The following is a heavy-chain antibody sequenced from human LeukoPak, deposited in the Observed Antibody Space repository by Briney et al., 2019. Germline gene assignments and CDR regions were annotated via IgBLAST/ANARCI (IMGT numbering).Heavy chain of an antibody. Sequence: KPSETLSLTCTVSGGSISSSSYYWGWIHQPPGKGREWIGSIYYSGSTYYNPSLKSRVTISVDTSKNQFSLKLSSVPAADTAVYYCASTYDSSGYYNYWGQGTLVTVSS. V-gene: IGHV4-39*01. CDR3: ASTYDSSGYYNY. D-gene: IGHD3-22*01. CDR1: GGSISSSSYY. J-gene: IGHJ4*02. CDR2: IYYSGST.